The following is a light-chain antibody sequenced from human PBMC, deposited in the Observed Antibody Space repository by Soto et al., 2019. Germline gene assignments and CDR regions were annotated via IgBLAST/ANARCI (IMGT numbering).Light chain of an antibody. CDR1: QCITSRY. CDR2: GAS. J-gene: IGKJ2*01. CDR3: QLSDISSYP. V-gene: IGKV3-20*01. Sequence: IVLMQSPGTLSLSPGERATISCRASQCITSRYLAWYQQTPGQAPRLLIYGASRRATDIPDRCSGSGSGTDFTLTVSSLEPEDFAVYYCQLSDISSYPFCQGTKLQIQ.